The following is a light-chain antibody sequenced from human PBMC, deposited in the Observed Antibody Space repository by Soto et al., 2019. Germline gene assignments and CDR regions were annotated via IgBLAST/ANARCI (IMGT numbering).Light chain of an antibody. Sequence: SYELTQPPSVSVAPGQTARISCGGNNIGRKSVHWYQQKPGQAPVLVVYGDSDRPSGIPERFSGSNSADTATLTISRVEAGDEADYYCQVWDSSSDHVVFGGETKVTVL. V-gene: IGLV3-21*02. CDR3: QVWDSSSDHVV. CDR2: GDS. J-gene: IGLJ2*01. CDR1: NIGRKS.